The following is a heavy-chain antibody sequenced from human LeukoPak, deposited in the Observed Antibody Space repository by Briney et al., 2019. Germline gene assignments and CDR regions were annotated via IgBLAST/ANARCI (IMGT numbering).Heavy chain of an antibody. CDR2: ISGSGGST. V-gene: IGHV3-23*01. J-gene: IGHJ4*02. CDR3: AKDPGGYSYGPQLDY. CDR1: GFTLSSYA. Sequence: GGSLRLSCAASGFTLSSYAMSWVRQAPGKGLEWVSAISGSGGSTYYADSVKGRFTISRDNSKNTLYLQMNSLRAEDTAVYYCAKDPGGYSYGPQLDYWGQGTLATVSS. D-gene: IGHD5-18*01.